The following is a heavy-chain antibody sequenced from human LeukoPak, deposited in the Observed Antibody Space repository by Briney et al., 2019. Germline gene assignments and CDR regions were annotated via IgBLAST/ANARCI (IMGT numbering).Heavy chain of an antibody. D-gene: IGHD2-8*02. CDR1: GFTFSDHY. CDR3: ARFYWAFDY. CDR2: TRNKANSYTT. V-gene: IGHV3-72*01. Sequence: SGGSLRLSCAASGFTFSDHYMDWVRQAPGKGLEWVGRTRNKANSYTTEYAASVKGRFTISRDDSKNSLYLQRNSLKTEDTAVYYCARFYWAFDYWGQGTLVTVSS. J-gene: IGHJ4*02.